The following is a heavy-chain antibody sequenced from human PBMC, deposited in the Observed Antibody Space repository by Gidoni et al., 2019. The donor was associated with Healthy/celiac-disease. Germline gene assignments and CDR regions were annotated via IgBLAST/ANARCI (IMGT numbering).Heavy chain of an antibody. CDR1: GFTFSDYY. J-gene: IGHJ4*02. CDR3: ARDRGSSWYRVLFDY. V-gene: IGHV3-11*01. D-gene: IGHD6-13*01. Sequence: QVQLVEAGGGWVKPGGSLRLSCEAAGFTFSDYYMSWIRQAPGKGLECVSYISSSGSTIYSADSVKGRFTISRDNAKNSLYLQMNSLRAEDTAVYYCARDRGSSWYRVLFDYWGQGTLVTVSS. CDR2: ISSSGSTI.